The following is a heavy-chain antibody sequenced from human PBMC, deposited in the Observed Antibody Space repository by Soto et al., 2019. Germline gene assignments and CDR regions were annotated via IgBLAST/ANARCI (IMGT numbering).Heavy chain of an antibody. CDR3: AREDDAFDI. CDR1: GFTFSSYA. Sequence: GGSLRLSCAASGFTFSSYAMHWVRQAPGKGLEWVAVISYDGSNKYYADSVKGRFTISRDNSKNTLYLQMNSLRAEDTAVYYCAREDDAFDIWGQGTMVTVSS. J-gene: IGHJ3*02. CDR2: ISYDGSNK. V-gene: IGHV3-30-3*01.